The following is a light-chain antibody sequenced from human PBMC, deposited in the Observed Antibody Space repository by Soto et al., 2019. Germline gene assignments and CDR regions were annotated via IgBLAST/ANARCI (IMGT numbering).Light chain of an antibody. J-gene: IGKJ4*01. Sequence: IQMTQSPSSLSASVGDRVTITCRASQGVRDDVGWYQQKPGKAPKLLIYLQSGVPSRFSGSGFGTDFTLTISGLQPEDFATYYCLQESNYPLTFGGGTKVEIK. CDR1: QGVRDD. CDR3: LQESNYPLT. V-gene: IGKV1-6*01.